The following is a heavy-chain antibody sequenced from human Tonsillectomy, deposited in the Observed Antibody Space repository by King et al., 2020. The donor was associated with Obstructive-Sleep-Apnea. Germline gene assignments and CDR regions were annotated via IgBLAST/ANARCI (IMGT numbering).Heavy chain of an antibody. J-gene: IGHJ5*02. CDR3: AKGVFGVVRNNCFDP. CDR1: GFTFSNYA. D-gene: IGHD3-3*01. CDR2: ISGSGGST. V-gene: IGHV3-23*04. Sequence: VQLVQSGGGLVQPGGSLRLSCAASGFTFSNYAMSWVRQSPGKGLEWVSTISGSGGSTYYADSVKGRFTISRDNSKNTLYLQMNSLRAEDTAVYYCAKGVFGVVRNNCFDPWGQGTLVTVSS.